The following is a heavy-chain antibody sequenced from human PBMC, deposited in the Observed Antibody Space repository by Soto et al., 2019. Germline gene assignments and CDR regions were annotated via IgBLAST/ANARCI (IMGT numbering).Heavy chain of an antibody. D-gene: IGHD3-10*01. CDR1: GFTFSTNP. Sequence: EVQLLESGGVLVQPGGSLSLSCAASGFTFSTNPRTGVRQAPGKGLDWVSSISGSGGRTYYADSVKGRFTISRDNSKNTLYLQTNSLRAEDTAVYYCAKAGDYHGSESYFPLDYWGQGTLVPVSS. V-gene: IGHV3-23*01. CDR3: AKAGDYHGSESYFPLDY. CDR2: ISGSGGRT. J-gene: IGHJ4*02.